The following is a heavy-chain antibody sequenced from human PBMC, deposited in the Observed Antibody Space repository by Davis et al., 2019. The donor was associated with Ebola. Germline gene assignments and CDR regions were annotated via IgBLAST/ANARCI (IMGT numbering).Heavy chain of an antibody. CDR2: IIPIFGTI. D-gene: IGHD6-6*01. CDR1: GGTFSSYA. J-gene: IGHJ6*03. Sequence: SVKVSCKASGGTFSSYAISWVRQAPGQSLEWMGGIIPIFGTINFARKFQGRVTITADESTSTVYMELSSLRSEDTAVYYCARGGAGRAMYYHYYMDVWGRGTPVTVS. V-gene: IGHV1-69*13. CDR3: ARGGAGRAMYYHYYMDV.